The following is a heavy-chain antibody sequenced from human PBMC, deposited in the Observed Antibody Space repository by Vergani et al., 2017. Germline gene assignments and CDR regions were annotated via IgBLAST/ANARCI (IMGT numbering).Heavy chain of an antibody. J-gene: IGHJ6*03. CDR3: ARGPGGSNYYYYMDV. CDR2: INPNSGGT. D-gene: IGHD3-16*01. CDR1: GYTFTGYY. Sequence: QVQLVQSGAEVKKPGASVKVSCKASGYTFTGYYMHWVRQAPGQGLEWRGWINPNSGGTNYAQKFQGRVTMTRDTSISTAYMELSRLRSDDTAVYYCARGPGGSNYYYYMDVWGKGTTVTVSS. V-gene: IGHV1-2*02.